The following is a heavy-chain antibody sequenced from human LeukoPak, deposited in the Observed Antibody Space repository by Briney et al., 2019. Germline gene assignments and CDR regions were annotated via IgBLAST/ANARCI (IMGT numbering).Heavy chain of an antibody. CDR2: ISHNGGTE. J-gene: IGHJ6*02. Sequence: GGSLRLSCAASGFSFSSYGMHWVRQAPGKGLAWKATISHNGGTEYYADSVKGRITISRDNSKNTLHLQMSSLSAEDTAVYYCAKEELRSLYYYYGMDVWGQGTTVTVSS. V-gene: IGHV3-30*18. D-gene: IGHD1-7*01. CDR1: GFSFSSYG. CDR3: AKEELRSLYYYYGMDV.